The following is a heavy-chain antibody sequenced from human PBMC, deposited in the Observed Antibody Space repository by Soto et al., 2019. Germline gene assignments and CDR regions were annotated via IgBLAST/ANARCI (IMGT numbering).Heavy chain of an antibody. V-gene: IGHV3-48*03. D-gene: IGHD3-10*01. CDR1: GFTFSNFD. Sequence: DVQLVESGGGLVQPGGSLRLSCAGSGFTFSNFDMNWVRQAPGKGLEWVSYITSSGGTIYYADSVKGRFTISRDNAKNSLYLQMNSLRGEDTAVYYCAREGSVSSSDYYAYYYGMDVWGLGTTVTVSS. CDR3: AREGSVSSSDYYAYYYGMDV. CDR2: ITSSGGTI. J-gene: IGHJ6*02.